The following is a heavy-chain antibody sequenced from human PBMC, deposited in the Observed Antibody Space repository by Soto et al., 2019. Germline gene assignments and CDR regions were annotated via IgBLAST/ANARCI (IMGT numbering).Heavy chain of an antibody. CDR3: ARTPRSPYYDILTGYGFYYYGMDV. J-gene: IGHJ6*02. V-gene: IGHV5-51*01. CDR2: IYPGDSDT. CDR1: GYSFTSYL. Sequence: GESLRISCKGSGYSFTSYLIGWVRQMPGKGLEWMGIIYPGDSDTRYSPSLQGQVTISADKSISTAYLQWSSLKASDTAMYYCARTPRSPYYDILTGYGFYYYGMDVWGQGTTVTVSS. D-gene: IGHD3-9*01.